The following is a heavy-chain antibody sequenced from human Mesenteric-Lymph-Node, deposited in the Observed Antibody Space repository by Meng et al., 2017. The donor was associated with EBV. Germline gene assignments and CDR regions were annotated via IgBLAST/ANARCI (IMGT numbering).Heavy chain of an antibody. Sequence: QVQLPESGPGLVKPSGTLSLTCAVSGGSISSSNWWSWVRQPPGKGLEWIGEIYHSGSTNYNPSLKSRVTISVDKSKNQFSLKLSSVTAADTAVYYCASHRYCSSTSCSWFDPWGQGTLVTVSS. J-gene: IGHJ5*02. CDR2: IYHSGST. CDR3: ASHRYCSSTSCSWFDP. CDR1: GGSISSSNW. V-gene: IGHV4-4*02. D-gene: IGHD2-2*01.